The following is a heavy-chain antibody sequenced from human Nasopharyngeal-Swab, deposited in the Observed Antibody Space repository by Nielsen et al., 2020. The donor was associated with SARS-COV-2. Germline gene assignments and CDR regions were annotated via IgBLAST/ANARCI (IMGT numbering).Heavy chain of an antibody. CDR3: ARGRGIVVGPAAGVAFDY. J-gene: IGHJ4*02. V-gene: IGHV4-34*01. Sequence: RQAPGKGLEWIGEINHSGSTNYNPSLKSRDTISVDTSKNQFSLKLSSVTAADTAVYYCARGRGIVVGPAAGVAFDYWGQGTLVTVSS. CDR2: INHSGST. D-gene: IGHD2-2*01.